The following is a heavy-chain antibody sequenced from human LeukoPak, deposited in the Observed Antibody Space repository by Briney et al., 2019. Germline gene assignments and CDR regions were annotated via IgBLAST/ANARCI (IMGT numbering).Heavy chain of an antibody. V-gene: IGHV1-46*01. Sequence: ASVKVSCKAFGYTFTTYYMHWVRQAPGQGLEWTGIINPSGGSTFYAQKFQGRVTMTRDTSTSTVYMELSSLRSEDTAVYYCARRYCSGGSCSFEYWGQGTLVTVSS. CDR3: ARRYCSGGSCSFEY. J-gene: IGHJ4*02. CDR1: GYTFTTYY. D-gene: IGHD2-15*01. CDR2: INPSGGST.